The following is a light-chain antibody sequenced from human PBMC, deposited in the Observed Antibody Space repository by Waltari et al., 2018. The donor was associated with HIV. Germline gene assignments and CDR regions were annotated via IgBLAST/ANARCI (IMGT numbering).Light chain of an antibody. J-gene: IGKJ4*01. CDR1: RSLLETNGFHF. Sequence: DIVMTQYPPALVVTPGEPASITCRSSRSLLETNGFHFLQWYVQKSGQSPQLLMYLTSRRASGVPDRFSGSGSGTDFTLRISRVEAEDVGVYFCMQALQRPLTFGGGTKVEI. V-gene: IGKV2-28*01. CDR3: MQALQRPLT. CDR2: LTS.